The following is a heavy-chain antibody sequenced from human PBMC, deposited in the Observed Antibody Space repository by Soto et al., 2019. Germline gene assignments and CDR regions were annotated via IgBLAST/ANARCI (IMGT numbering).Heavy chain of an antibody. V-gene: IGHV1-2*04. J-gene: IGHJ4*02. CDR1: GYTFTGFH. CDR2: INPNGGGR. D-gene: IGHD2-15*01. CDR3: ARGSVGHTTDFDY. Sequence: QVQLVQSGAEVKQPGASVKVSCKASGYTFTGFHIHWVRQAAGQGLEWMGWINPNGGGRNYAQKFQGWVTMTRDTSISTAYMELSRLKSDDTGVYYCARGSVGHTTDFDYLGQGTLVTVSS.